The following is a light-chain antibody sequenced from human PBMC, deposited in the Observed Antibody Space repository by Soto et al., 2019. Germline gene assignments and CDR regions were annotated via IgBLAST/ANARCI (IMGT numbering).Light chain of an antibody. V-gene: IGKV3-20*01. J-gene: IGKJ3*01. CDR1: QSVSNNY. CDR2: GAS. CDR3: QQYDGAPLT. Sequence: MSQSRATVSLYPRERVTLSCRASQSVSNNYLAWYQQKPGQAPRLLIYGASNRATGIPDRFNGSGSGTDFALTINRLEPEDFAVYYCQQYDGAPLTFGPG.